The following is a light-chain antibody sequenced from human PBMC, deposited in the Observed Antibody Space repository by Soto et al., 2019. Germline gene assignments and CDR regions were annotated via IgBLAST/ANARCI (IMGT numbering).Light chain of an antibody. CDR3: QKHDNAPLT. CDR1: QGISNH. Sequence: DIQMTQSPSSLSASVGDRVTITCRASQGISNHLSWYQQKPGKVPKLLIYTSSTLQSGVPSRFSGSGSGTDFTLTISSLQPEDVATYYCQKHDNAPLTFGGGTKVEIK. V-gene: IGKV1-27*01. CDR2: TSS. J-gene: IGKJ4*01.